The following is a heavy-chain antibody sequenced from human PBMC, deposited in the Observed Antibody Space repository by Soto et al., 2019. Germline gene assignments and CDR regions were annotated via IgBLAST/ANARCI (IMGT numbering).Heavy chain of an antibody. D-gene: IGHD5-18*01. CDR2: ISYDGSLQ. J-gene: IGHJ4*02. Sequence: QAQLVESGGGLVQPGRSLRLSCAASGFAFSSYGMHWVRQAPGTGLEWVAVISYDGSLQHYADSVKGRFTISRDNSKNMVLRQMSRLRAEDRAVYYCVSDRGYGHASVPYSWGKGTLVSVSS. CDR1: GFAFSSYG. CDR3: VSDRGYGHASVPYS. V-gene: IGHV3-30*03.